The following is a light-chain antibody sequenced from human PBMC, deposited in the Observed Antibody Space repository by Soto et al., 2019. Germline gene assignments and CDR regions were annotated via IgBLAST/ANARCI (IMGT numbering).Light chain of an antibody. CDR1: SSDVGTYNS. V-gene: IGLV2-14*01. J-gene: IGLJ3*02. CDR3: SSYTTSNTQV. CDR2: YVS. Sequence: QSVLTQPASVSGSPGQSITISCTGPSSDVGTYNSVSWYQHRPGKAPKLMIYYVSYRPSGVSNRFSGSKSANTASLTISGLKAEDEADYYCSSYTTSNTQVFGGGTKLTV.